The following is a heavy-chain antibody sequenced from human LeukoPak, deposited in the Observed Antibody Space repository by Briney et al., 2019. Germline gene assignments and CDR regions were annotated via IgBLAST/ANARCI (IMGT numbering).Heavy chain of an antibody. CDR2: ISGDGGST. CDR1: GFTFDDYA. Sequence: QPGGSMRLSCAASGFTFDDYAMHWVRQAPGKGLEWVSLISGDGGSTYYADSVKGRFTISRDNSKNSLYLQMNSPRTEDTALYYCAKDSGDFWSGYPLGGVDYWGQGTLVTVSS. V-gene: IGHV3-43*02. CDR3: AKDSGDFWSGYPLGGVDY. J-gene: IGHJ4*02. D-gene: IGHD3-3*01.